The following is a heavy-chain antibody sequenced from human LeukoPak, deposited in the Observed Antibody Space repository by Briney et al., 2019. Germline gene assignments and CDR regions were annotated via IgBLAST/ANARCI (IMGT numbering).Heavy chain of an antibody. Sequence: PSETLSLTCTVSGGSISSGNYYWNWIRQPAGKGLEWIGRIYASGSTNYNPSLKSRVTMSVDTSKNQFSLKLSSVTAADTAVYYCAREGFYDFWSGYDVDCWGQGTLVTVSS. V-gene: IGHV4-61*02. CDR3: AREGFYDFWSGYDVDC. CDR1: GGSISSGNYY. D-gene: IGHD3-3*01. CDR2: IYASGST. J-gene: IGHJ4*02.